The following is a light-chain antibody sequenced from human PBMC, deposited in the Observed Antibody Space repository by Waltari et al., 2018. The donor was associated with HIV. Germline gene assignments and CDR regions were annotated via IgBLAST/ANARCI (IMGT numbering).Light chain of an antibody. CDR1: QSIRNY. CDR2: AAS. V-gene: IGKV1-39*01. CDR3: QQSYSTPRT. Sequence: DIQMTQSPSSLSASVADRVTITCRASQSIRNYLNWYQQRPGKAPNLLIYAASSLQSGVPSRFSASGFGTDFTLTISSLQPEDFATYYCQQSYSTPRTFGQGTKVDIK. J-gene: IGKJ1*01.